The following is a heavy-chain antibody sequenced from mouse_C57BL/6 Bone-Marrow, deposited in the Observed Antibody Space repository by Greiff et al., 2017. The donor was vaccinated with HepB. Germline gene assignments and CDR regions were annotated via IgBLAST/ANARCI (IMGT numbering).Heavy chain of an antibody. V-gene: IGHV5-17*01. J-gene: IGHJ2*01. CDR3: ARELDRYFDY. Sequence: EVKLMESGGGLVKPGGSLKLSCAASGFTFSDYGMHWVRQAPEKGLEWVAYISSGSSTIYYADTVKGRFTISRDNAKNTLFLQMTSLRSEDTAMYYCARELDRYFDYWGQGTTLTVSS. CDR2: ISSGSSTI. CDR1: GFTFSDYG.